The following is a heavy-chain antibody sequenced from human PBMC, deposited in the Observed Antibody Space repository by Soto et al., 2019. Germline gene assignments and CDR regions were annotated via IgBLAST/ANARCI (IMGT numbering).Heavy chain of an antibody. J-gene: IGHJ5*02. CDR1: GFTFSSYA. CDR2: ISGSGGST. D-gene: IGHD3-22*01. V-gene: IGHV3-23*01. Sequence: PGGSLRLSCAASGFTFSSYAMSWVRQAPGKGLEWVSAISGSGGSTNYADSVKGRFTISRDNSKNTLYLQMNSLRAEDTAVYYCAKGRYYYDSDINWFDPWGQGSLVTVSS. CDR3: AKGRYYYDSDINWFDP.